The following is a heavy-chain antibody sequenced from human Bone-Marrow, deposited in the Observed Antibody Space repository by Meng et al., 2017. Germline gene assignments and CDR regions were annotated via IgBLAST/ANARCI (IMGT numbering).Heavy chain of an antibody. CDR2: INPSGGST. Sequence: QVQLVQFGAEVKKPGASGKVSCKATGYTFTSYYLHWLRQAPGQGLEWMGIINPSGGSTSYAQKFQGRVTMTRDTSTSTVYMELSSLRSEDTAVYYCARSSVAGHFDYWGQGTLVTVSS. D-gene: IGHD6-19*01. CDR1: GYTFTSYY. V-gene: IGHV1-46*01. J-gene: IGHJ4*02. CDR3: ARSSVAGHFDY.